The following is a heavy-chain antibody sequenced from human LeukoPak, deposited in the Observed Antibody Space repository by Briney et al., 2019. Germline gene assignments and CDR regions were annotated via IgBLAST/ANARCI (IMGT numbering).Heavy chain of an antibody. V-gene: IGHV1-69*01. CDR3: ARAGSSGYYSYVY. CDR2: IIPIFGTA. CDR1: GGTFSSYA. Sequence: ASVKVSCKASGGTFSSYAISWVRQAPGQGLEWMGGIIPIFGTANYAQKFQGRVTITADESTSTAYMELSSLRSEDTAVYYCARAGSSGYYSYVYWGQGTLVTVSS. J-gene: IGHJ4*02. D-gene: IGHD3-22*01.